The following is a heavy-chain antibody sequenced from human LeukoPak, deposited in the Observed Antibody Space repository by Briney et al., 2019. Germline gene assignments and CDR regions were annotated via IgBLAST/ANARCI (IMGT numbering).Heavy chain of an antibody. CDR1: GVSFSGYY. Sequence: SETLSRTCAVYGVSFSGYYWRWLRQPPGKGLEGIGEINHSGSTNYNPSLKRLATISVDTSKNQFSLKLSSVTAADTPVYYCARARNSRRKYSFDYWGQGTLVAVSS. J-gene: IGHJ4*02. V-gene: IGHV4-34*01. D-gene: IGHD2-21*01. CDR2: INHSGST. CDR3: ARARNSRRKYSFDY.